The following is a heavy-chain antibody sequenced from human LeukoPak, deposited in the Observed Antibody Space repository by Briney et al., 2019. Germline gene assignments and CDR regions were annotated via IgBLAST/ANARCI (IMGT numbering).Heavy chain of an antibody. CDR1: GFTFTDYY. Sequence: SVKVSCKASGFTFTDYYMHWVRQAPGQGLEWMGYVYPKSRDTNYEQNFQGRVTMTSDTSMSTVYMELTGLRSDDTAVYYCARDEAADGTNALDVWGQGTMVTVSS. CDR3: ARDEAADGTNALDV. J-gene: IGHJ3*01. V-gene: IGHV1-2*02. CDR2: VYPKSRDT. D-gene: IGHD6-13*01.